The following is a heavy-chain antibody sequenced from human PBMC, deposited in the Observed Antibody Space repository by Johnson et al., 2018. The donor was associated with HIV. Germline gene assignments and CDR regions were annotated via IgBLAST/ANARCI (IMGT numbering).Heavy chain of an antibody. CDR2: ISDSGST. D-gene: IGHD3-3*01. V-gene: IGHV3-66*02. CDR1: GFTVSSNE. CDR3: AREAYYARAFDI. J-gene: IGHJ3*02. Sequence: VQLVESGGGVVRPGGSLRLSCAASGFTVSSNEMSWVRQAPGKGLEWVSAISDSGSTYYADSLKGRFAISRDNSRNTLDLRMDSLRVEDTAVYYCAREAYYARAFDIWGQGTMVTVSS.